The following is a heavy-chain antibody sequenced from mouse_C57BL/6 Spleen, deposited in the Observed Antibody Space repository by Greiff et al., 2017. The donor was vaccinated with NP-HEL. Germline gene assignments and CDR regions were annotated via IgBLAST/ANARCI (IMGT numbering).Heavy chain of an antibody. J-gene: IGHJ3*01. Sequence: QVQLQQPGAELVRPGSSVKLSCKASGYTFTSYWMHWVKQRPIQGLEWIGNIDPSDSETHYNQQFKDKATLTVDKSSSTAYMQLSSLTSEDSAVYDCARGYNYSSSYVVSYWGQGTLGTVSA. CDR3: ARGYNYSSSYVVSY. CDR1: GYTFTSYW. CDR2: IDPSDSET. D-gene: IGHD1-1*01. V-gene: IGHV1-52*01.